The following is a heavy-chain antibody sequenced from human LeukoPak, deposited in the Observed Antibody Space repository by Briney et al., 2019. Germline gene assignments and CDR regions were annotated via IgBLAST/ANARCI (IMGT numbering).Heavy chain of an antibody. CDR1: GGSFSGYY. J-gene: IGHJ4*02. Sequence: PSETLSLTCAVYGGSFSGYYWSWIRQPPGKGLEWIGEINHSGSTNYNPSLKSRVTTSVDTSKNQFSLKLSSVTAADTAVYYCAREGQDIVVVPAADPYYFDYWGQGTLVTVSS. D-gene: IGHD2-2*01. CDR3: AREGQDIVVVPAADPYYFDY. CDR2: INHSGST. V-gene: IGHV4-34*01.